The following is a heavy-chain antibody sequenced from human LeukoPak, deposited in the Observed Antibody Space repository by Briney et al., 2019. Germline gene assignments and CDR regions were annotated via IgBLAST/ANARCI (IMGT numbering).Heavy chain of an antibody. CDR3: ARCSSSSSNFDY. CDR2: MKQDGSDK. V-gene: IGHV3-7*01. J-gene: IGHJ4*02. CDR1: GFTFSNYW. Sequence: GGSLRLSCAGSGFTFSNYWMSWVRQAPGMGLEWVANMKQDGSDKYSVDSVKGRFTISRDNAKNSLYLQMNSLRAEDTAVYYCARCSSSSSNFDYWGQGTLVTVSS. D-gene: IGHD6-6*01.